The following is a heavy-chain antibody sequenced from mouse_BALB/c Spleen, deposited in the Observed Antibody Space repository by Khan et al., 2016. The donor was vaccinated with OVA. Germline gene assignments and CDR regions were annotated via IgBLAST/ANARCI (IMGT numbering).Heavy chain of an antibody. J-gene: IGHJ1*01. D-gene: IGHD1-1*01. V-gene: IGHV1-26*01. CDR3: AMYHGYFDV. CDR1: GYSFTGYY. Sequence: EVELVESGPDLVKPGASVQISCKASGYSFTGYYLHWVKQSHGKSLEWIGRVNPNNGGTSYNQKFKGKAILTVDKSSNTAYMELRSLTSEDSAVYSCAMYHGYFDVWGAGTTVTVSS. CDR2: VNPNNGGT.